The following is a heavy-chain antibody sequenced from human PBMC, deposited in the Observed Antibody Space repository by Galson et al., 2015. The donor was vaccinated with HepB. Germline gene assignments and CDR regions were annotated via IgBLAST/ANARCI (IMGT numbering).Heavy chain of an antibody. CDR3: ARHEIPTYCSSTSCNHDAFDI. Sequence: QSGAEVKKPGESLKISCKGSGYSFTSYWIGRVRQMPGKGLEWMGRIDPSDSYTNYSPSFQGHVTISADKSISTAYLQWSSLKASDTAMYYCARHEIPTYCSSTSCNHDAFDIWGQGTMVTVSS. CDR2: IDPSDSYT. J-gene: IGHJ3*02. CDR1: GYSFTSYW. V-gene: IGHV5-10-1*01. D-gene: IGHD2-2*01.